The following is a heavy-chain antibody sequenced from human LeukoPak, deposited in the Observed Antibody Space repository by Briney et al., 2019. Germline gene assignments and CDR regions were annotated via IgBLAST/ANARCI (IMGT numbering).Heavy chain of an antibody. CDR2: IYSGGST. J-gene: IGHJ4*02. V-gene: IGHV3-53*01. CDR3: AGAGLLTGYYNFDY. CDR1: GFTVSRNY. D-gene: IGHD3-9*01. Sequence: PGGSLRLSCAASGFTVSRNYMTWVRQAPGKGLEWVSVIYSGGSTYYADSVKGRFTISRDNSKNTLYLQMNSLRAEDTAVYYCAGAGLLTGYYNFDYWGQGTLVTVSS.